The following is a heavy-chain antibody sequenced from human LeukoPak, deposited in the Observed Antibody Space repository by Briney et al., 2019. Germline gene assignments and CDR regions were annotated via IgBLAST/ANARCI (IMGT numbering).Heavy chain of an antibody. D-gene: IGHD3-9*01. CDR1: GGSISSSNW. CDR2: IYHSGST. J-gene: IGHJ5*02. Sequence: PSETLSLTCAVSGGSISSSNWWSWVRQLPGKGLEWIGEIYHSGSTNYNPSLKSRVTISVDKSKNQFSLKLSSVTAADTAVYYCARDGPRTYYDILTGYYTFDPWGQGTLVTVSS. V-gene: IGHV4-4*02. CDR3: ARDGPRTYYDILTGYYTFDP.